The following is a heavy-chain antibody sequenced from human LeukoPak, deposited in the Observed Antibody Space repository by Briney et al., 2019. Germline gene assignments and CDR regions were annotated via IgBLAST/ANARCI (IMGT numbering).Heavy chain of an antibody. CDR2: MNPNSGNT. Sequence: ASVKVSCKASGYTFTGYYLHWVRQATGQGLEWMGRMNPNSGNTGYAQKFQGRVTMTRNTSISTAYMELSSLTSEDTAVYYCARRGKGLGYYMDVWGKGTTVTISS. V-gene: IGHV1-8*02. CDR3: ARRGKGLGYYMDV. J-gene: IGHJ6*03. CDR1: GYTFTGYY. D-gene: IGHD3-16*01.